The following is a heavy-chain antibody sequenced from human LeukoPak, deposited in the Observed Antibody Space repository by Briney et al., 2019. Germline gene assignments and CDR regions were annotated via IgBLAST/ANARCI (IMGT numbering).Heavy chain of an antibody. CDR1: GGSISSNY. V-gene: IGHV4-59*01. CDR3: ASWRGYSYGYFDY. J-gene: IGHJ4*02. CDR2: IYHTGST. D-gene: IGHD5-18*01. Sequence: SETLSLTCTVSGGSISSNYWSWIRQPPGKGLEWIGYIYHTGSTNYNPSLKSRATISVDTSKNQFSLKLNSVTAADTAVYYCASWRGYSYGYFDYWGQGTLVTVSS.